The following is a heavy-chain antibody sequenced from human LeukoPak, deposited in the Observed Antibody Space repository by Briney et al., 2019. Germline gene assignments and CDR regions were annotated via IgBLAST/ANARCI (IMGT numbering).Heavy chain of an antibody. CDR3: AKDYKVEGRYDIDY. D-gene: IGHD3-9*01. V-gene: IGHV3-23*01. J-gene: IGHJ4*02. Sequence: PGGSLRLSCAASGFTFSTYAMNWVRQAPGKGLDWVAGILGGGGTTYYANSVKGRFTISRDNAKNTLYLQMNTLRAEDTAVYYCAKDYKVEGRYDIDYWGQGTQVTVSS. CDR2: ILGGGGTT. CDR1: GFTFSTYA.